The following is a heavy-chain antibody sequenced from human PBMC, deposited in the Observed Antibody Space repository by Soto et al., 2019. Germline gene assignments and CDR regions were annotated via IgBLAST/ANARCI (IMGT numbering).Heavy chain of an antibody. V-gene: IGHV1-18*01. D-gene: IGHD1-26*01. CDR2: ISAYNGNT. Sequence: QVQLVQSGAEVKKPGASVKVSCKASGYTFTSYGISWVRQAPGQGLEWMGWISAYNGNTNYAQKLQGRVTMTTDTSTSTAYMELRSLRSDDTAVYYCARDLNSVSYSDYYYYYYGMDVWGQGTTVTVSS. CDR1: GYTFTSYG. CDR3: ARDLNSVSYSDYYYYYYGMDV. J-gene: IGHJ6*02.